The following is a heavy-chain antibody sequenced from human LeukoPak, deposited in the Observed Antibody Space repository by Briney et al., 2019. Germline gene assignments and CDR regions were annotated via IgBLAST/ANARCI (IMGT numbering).Heavy chain of an antibody. CDR3: GKEFSSGWFF. J-gene: IGHJ4*02. V-gene: IGHV3-48*01. Sequence: GGSLRLSCAASGFTFSTYSMNWVRQAPGKGLEWVSYISSSISTMYYADSVEGRFTISRDNSKDTLYLQLSGLRAVDTAIYYCGKEFSSGWFFWGQGTLVSVSS. CDR1: GFTFSTYS. D-gene: IGHD6-13*01. CDR2: ISSSISTM.